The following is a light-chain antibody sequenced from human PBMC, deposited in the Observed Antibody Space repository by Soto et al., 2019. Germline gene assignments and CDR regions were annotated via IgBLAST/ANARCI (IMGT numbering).Light chain of an antibody. CDR2: DAS. CDR1: QGVSSY. Sequence: EIVLTQSPATLSLSPGERATLSCRASQGVSSYLAWYQQKPGQAPRLLIYDASNRATGIPARFSGSGPGTDFTLTISSLEPEDFAVYYCQQRSNSSITFGPGTRLEIK. CDR3: QQRSNSSIT. J-gene: IGKJ5*01. V-gene: IGKV3D-11*01.